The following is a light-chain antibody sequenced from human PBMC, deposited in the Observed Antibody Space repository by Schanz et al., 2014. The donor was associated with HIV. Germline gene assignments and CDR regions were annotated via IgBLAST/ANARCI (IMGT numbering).Light chain of an antibody. V-gene: IGLV1-40*01. J-gene: IGLJ2*01. CDR1: RSNIGAGHD. Sequence: QSVLTQPPSVSGAPGQRVTISCTGSRSNIGAGHDVHWYRQFPGTAPELLIYGNTNRPSGVSDQFSGSKSGTSATLAINGLQTGDEADYYCATWHSSLREVVFGGGTKLTVL. CDR2: GNT. CDR3: ATWHSSLREVV.